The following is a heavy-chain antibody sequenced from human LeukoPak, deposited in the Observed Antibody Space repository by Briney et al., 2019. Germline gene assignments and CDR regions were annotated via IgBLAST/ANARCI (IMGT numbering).Heavy chain of an antibody. CDR1: GYTFISHY. CDR3: ARALLCSNYWVFDY. V-gene: IGHV1-8*03. Sequence: ASVKVSCKASGYTFISHYLHWVRQAPGQGLEWMGWMNPNSGNTGYAQKFQGRVTITRNTSISTAYMELSSLRSEDTAVYYCARALLCSNYWVFDYWGQGTLVTVSS. CDR2: MNPNSGNT. J-gene: IGHJ4*02. D-gene: IGHD4-11*01.